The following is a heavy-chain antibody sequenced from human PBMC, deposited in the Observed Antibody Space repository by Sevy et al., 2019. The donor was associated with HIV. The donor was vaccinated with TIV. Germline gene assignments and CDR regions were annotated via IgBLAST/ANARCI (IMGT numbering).Heavy chain of an antibody. D-gene: IGHD6-13*01. Sequence: GGSLRLSCAASGFTFSSYSMNWVRQAPGKGLEWVSSISSSSSDIYYADSVKGRFTISRDNAKNSLYLQMNSLRAEDTAVYYCARDRAAAGRDAFDIWGQGTMVTVSS. CDR1: GFTFSSYS. CDR2: ISSSSSDI. CDR3: ARDRAAAGRDAFDI. J-gene: IGHJ3*02. V-gene: IGHV3-21*01.